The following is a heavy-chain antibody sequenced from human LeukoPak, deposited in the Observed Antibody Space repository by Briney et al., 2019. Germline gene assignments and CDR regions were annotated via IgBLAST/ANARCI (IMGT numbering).Heavy chain of an antibody. Sequence: GGSLRLSCAASGFTFSSYAMSWVRQAPGKGLEWVSAISGSGGSTYYAVSVKGRFTISRDNSKNTLYLQMNSLRAEDTAVYYCAKDPLWFGELFNWFDPWGQGTLVTVSS. CDR3: AKDPLWFGELFNWFDP. J-gene: IGHJ5*02. CDR1: GFTFSSYA. CDR2: ISGSGGST. D-gene: IGHD3-10*01. V-gene: IGHV3-23*01.